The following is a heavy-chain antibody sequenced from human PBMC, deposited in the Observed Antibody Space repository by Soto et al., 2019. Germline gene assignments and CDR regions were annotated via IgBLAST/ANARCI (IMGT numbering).Heavy chain of an antibody. CDR3: ARDLKNRRGDWFDP. CDR2: IYYSGST. V-gene: IGHV4-59*01. Sequence: PSETLSLTCTVSGGSISSYYWSWIRQPPGKGLEWIGYIYYSGSTNYNPSLKSRVTISVDTSKNQFSLKLSSVTAADTAVYYCARDLKNRRGDWFDPWGQGTLVTVSS. CDR1: GGSISSYY. J-gene: IGHJ5*02. D-gene: IGHD3-9*01.